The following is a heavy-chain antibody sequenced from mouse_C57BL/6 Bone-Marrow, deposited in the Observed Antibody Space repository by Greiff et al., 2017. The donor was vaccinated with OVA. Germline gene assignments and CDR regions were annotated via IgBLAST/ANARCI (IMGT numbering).Heavy chain of an antibody. CDR3: ERYYNGPYIDY. V-gene: IGHV1-64*01. J-gene: IGHJ2*01. CDR2: IHPNSGST. D-gene: IGHD1-1*01. CDR1: GYTFTSYW. Sequence: QVQLQQPGAELVKPGASVKLSCKASGYTFTSYWMHWVKQRPGQGLEWIGMIHPNSGSTNYNEKFKSKATLTVAKSSSTAYMQLSSLTSEDSAVSYVERYYNGPYIDYWGQGTTLTVSS.